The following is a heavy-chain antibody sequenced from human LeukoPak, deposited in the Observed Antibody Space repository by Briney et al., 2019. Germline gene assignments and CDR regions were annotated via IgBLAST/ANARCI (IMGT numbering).Heavy chain of an antibody. J-gene: IGHJ4*02. V-gene: IGHV4-59*01. D-gene: IGHD5-24*01. Sequence: SETLSLTCTVSGGSISSYYWSWIRKPPGKGLEWIGYIYYSGSTNYNPSLKSRVTISVDTSKNQFSLKLSSVTAADTAVYYCARGAGSRDGYNFGYWGQGTLVTVSS. CDR3: ARGAGSRDGYNFGY. CDR2: IYYSGST. CDR1: GGSISSYY.